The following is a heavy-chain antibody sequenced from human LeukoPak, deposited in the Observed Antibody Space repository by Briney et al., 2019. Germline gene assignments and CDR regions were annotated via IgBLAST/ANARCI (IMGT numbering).Heavy chain of an antibody. CDR2: IYHSGST. CDR1: GGSISSSNW. J-gene: IGHJ3*02. V-gene: IGHV4-4*02. CDR3: ARGFEVAAAGNAFDI. D-gene: IGHD6-13*01. Sequence: SGTLSLTCAVSGGSISSSNWWSWVRQPPGKGLEWIGEIYHSGSTNYNPSLKSRVTISVDKSKNQFSLKLSSVTAADTAVYYCARGFEVAAAGNAFDIWGQGTMVTVSS.